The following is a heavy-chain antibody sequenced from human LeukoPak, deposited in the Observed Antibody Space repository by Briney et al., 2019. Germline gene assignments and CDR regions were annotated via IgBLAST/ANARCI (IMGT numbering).Heavy chain of an antibody. CDR2: ISGSGGST. CDR3: AKDNGYSSGWGY. D-gene: IGHD6-19*01. Sequence: HTGGSLRLSCAASGFTFSSYAMSWVHQAPGKGLEWVSAISGSGGSTYYADSVKGRFTISRDNSKNTLYLQMNSLRAEDTAVYYCAKDNGYSSGWGYWGQGTLVTVSS. CDR1: GFTFSSYA. J-gene: IGHJ4*02. V-gene: IGHV3-23*01.